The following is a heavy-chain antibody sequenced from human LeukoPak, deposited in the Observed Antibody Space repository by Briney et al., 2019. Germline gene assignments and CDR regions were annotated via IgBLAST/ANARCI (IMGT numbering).Heavy chain of an antibody. CDR1: GFTFSSYW. CDR3: ARGRGDTFGGVVDY. Sequence: GGSLRLSCAASGFTFSSYWMSWVRQAPGQGLEWVANIKQDGSEKSYVASVKGRFTISRDNAKNSLYLQMNSLRAEDTAVYYCARGRGDTFGGVVDYWGQGTLVTVSS. V-gene: IGHV3-7*01. CDR2: IKQDGSEK. J-gene: IGHJ4*02. D-gene: IGHD3-16*01.